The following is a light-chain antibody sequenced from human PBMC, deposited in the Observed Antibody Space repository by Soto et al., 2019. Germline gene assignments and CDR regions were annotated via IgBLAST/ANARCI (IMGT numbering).Light chain of an antibody. V-gene: IGKV3-20*01. CDR2: DAS. CDR3: QQYASSTLT. Sequence: EIVLTQSPGTLSVSPGERATLSCRASQSFGRNYLAWYQQKPGQAPRLLIYDASSRATGIPDRFSGSGSGTDFTLTISRLEPEDFAVYYCQQYASSTLTFGGGTKVETK. J-gene: IGKJ4*01. CDR1: QSFGRNY.